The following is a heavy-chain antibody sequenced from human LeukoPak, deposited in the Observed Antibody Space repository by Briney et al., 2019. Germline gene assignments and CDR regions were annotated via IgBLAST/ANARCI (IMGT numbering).Heavy chain of an antibody. J-gene: IGHJ4*02. Sequence: GGSLRLSCAASGFTFSSYWMHWVRQAPGKGLVWVSRINTDGSSITYADSVKGRFTISRDNAKNTLYLQMSSLRAEDTAVYYCATSRSFDYWGQGTLVTVSS. CDR1: GFTFSSYW. V-gene: IGHV3-74*01. CDR3: ATSRSFDY. CDR2: INTDGSSI.